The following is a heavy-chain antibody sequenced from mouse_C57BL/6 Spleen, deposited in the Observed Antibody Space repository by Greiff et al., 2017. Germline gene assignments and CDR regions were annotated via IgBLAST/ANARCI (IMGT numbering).Heavy chain of an antibody. CDR3: ARDYGSSYPYAMDY. CDR1: GYTFTSYW. D-gene: IGHD1-1*01. V-gene: IGHV1-50*01. J-gene: IGHJ4*01. Sequence: VQLQQPGAELVKPGASVKLSCKASGYTFTSYWMQWVKQRPGQGLEWIGEIDPSDSYTNYNQKFKGKATLTVDTSSSTAYMQLSSLTSEDSAVYYCARDYGSSYPYAMDYWGQGTSVTVSS. CDR2: IDPSDSYT.